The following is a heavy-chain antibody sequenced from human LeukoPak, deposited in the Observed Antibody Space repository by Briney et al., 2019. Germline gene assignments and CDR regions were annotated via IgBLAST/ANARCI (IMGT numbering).Heavy chain of an antibody. J-gene: IGHJ4*02. V-gene: IGHV1-18*01. D-gene: IGHD3-3*01. CDR3: ARGITIFGVGLRGFDY. Sequence: ASVTVSCKASGYTFTSYGIRWVRQAPGQGLEWMGWISAYNGNTNYAQKLQGRVTMTTDTSTSTAYMELRSLRSDDTAVYYCARGITIFGVGLRGFDYWGQGTLVTVSS. CDR1: GYTFTSYG. CDR2: ISAYNGNT.